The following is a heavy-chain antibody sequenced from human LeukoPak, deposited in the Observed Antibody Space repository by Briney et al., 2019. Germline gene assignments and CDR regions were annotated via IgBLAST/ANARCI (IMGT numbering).Heavy chain of an antibody. V-gene: IGHV3-33*06. CDR1: GFSFRDFG. J-gene: IGHJ4*02. CDR3: AKWEGTRQFYFGY. Sequence: GRSLRLSCAVSGFSFRDFGFHWVRQAPGKWLEWVAVTWFDGSQKYYADSVKGRFTISRDNSKNTLYLEMNSLRVEDTAVYYCAKWEGTRQFYFGYWGQGALVTVSS. CDR2: TWFDGSQK. D-gene: IGHD1-26*01.